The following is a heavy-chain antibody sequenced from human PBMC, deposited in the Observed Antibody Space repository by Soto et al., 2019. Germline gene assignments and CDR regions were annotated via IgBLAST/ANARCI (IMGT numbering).Heavy chain of an antibody. CDR2: IYSVGNR. J-gene: IGHJ4*02. D-gene: IGHD2-15*01. CDR1: GFTISNNY. Sequence: GGSLRLSCAVSGFTISNNYMSWVRQAPGKGPEWVAVIYSVGNRYYADSVKGRFSVSRDSAKNTLYLQMDNLRAEDTAVYYCARDYSSTLSNPFDYWGQGTWVTVSS. V-gene: IGHV3-53*01. CDR3: ARDYSSTLSNPFDY.